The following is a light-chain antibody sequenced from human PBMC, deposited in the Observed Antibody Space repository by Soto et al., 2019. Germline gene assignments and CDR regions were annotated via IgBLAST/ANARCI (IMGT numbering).Light chain of an antibody. CDR2: GAS. Sequence: EIVLTQSPGTLSLSPCEGAALSCRASQSFNSIYLAWYQQKPGQAPRLLIYGASSRATGIPDRFSGSGSGTDFTLTISRLEPEDFAVYYCHQYDSWTFGQGTKVEIK. J-gene: IGKJ1*01. V-gene: IGKV3-20*01. CDR1: QSFNSIY. CDR3: HQYDSWT.